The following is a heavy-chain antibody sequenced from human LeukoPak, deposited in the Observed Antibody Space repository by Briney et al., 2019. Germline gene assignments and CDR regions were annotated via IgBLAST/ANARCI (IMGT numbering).Heavy chain of an antibody. CDR2: VTGSSSTI. CDR1: GFTLSSYS. D-gene: IGHD3-16*01. CDR3: ATDRHWAFDY. J-gene: IGHJ4*02. V-gene: IGHV3-48*01. Sequence: PGGSLRLSCAASGFTLSSYSMNWVRQAPGKGLKWVSYVTGSSSTISYADSVKGRFTISRDNARNSLYLQMNSLRAEDTAVYYCATDRHWAFDYWGQGTLVTVSS.